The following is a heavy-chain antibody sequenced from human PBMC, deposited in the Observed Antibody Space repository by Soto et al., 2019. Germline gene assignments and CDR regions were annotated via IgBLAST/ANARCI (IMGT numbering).Heavy chain of an antibody. CDR2: IYYSGST. Sequence: QVQLQESGPGLVKPSQTLSLTCTVSGGSISSGGDYWSWIRQHPGKGLEWIGYIYYSGSTYYNPSLKSRLTLSVYTSKNHSSLKLSSVTAADTAVYYCARATPYYYYGIDVWGQGTTVTVSS. D-gene: IGHD2-15*01. J-gene: IGHJ6*02. CDR1: GGSISSGGDY. CDR3: ARATPYYYYGIDV. V-gene: IGHV4-31*03.